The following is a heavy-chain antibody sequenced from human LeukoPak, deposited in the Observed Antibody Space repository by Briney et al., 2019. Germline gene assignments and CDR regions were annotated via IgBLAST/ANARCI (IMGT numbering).Heavy chain of an antibody. Sequence: SETLSLTCTVSGGSISSYYWSWIRQPAGKGLEWIGYIYYSGSTNYNPSLKSRVTISVDTSKNQFSLKLSSVTAADTAVYYCARGMRDSSGYYHDYWGQGTLVTVSS. V-gene: IGHV4-59*08. D-gene: IGHD3-22*01. CDR2: IYYSGST. CDR3: ARGMRDSSGYYHDY. J-gene: IGHJ4*02. CDR1: GGSISSYY.